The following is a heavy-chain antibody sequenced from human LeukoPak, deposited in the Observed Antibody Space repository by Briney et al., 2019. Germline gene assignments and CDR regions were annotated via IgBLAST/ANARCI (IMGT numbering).Heavy chain of an antibody. Sequence: GGSLRLSCAASGFTFDDYGMSWVRQAPGKGLEWVSGINWSGAGTGYADSVKGRFTISRDNAKNSLYLQMNSLRAEDTAVYYCARVNQVFGELLLDYWGQGTLVTVSS. CDR2: INWSGAGT. J-gene: IGHJ4*02. CDR1: GFTFDDYG. V-gene: IGHV3-20*04. D-gene: IGHD3-10*02. CDR3: ARVNQVFGELLLDY.